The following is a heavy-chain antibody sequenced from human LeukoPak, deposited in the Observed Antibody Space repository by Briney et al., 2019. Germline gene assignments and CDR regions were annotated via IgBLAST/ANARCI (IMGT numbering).Heavy chain of an antibody. V-gene: IGHV5-51*01. CDR3: ARQSPYCTSTSCSATWFDP. CDR1: GYSFTSYW. J-gene: IGHJ5*02. Sequence: GESLKISCQGSGYSFTSYWIAWVRQMPGKGLEWMGIIYPGDSDTRYSPSFQGQVTISADKSISTAYLQGSSLKASDTAMYYRARQSPYCTSTSCSATWFDPWGQGTLVTVSS. CDR2: IYPGDSDT. D-gene: IGHD2-2*01.